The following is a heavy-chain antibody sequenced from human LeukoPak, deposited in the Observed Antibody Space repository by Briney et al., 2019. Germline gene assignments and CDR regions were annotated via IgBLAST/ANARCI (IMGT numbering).Heavy chain of an antibody. CDR3: VRDGRRGSYGDDFDI. CDR1: SGSISSGSYF. J-gene: IGHJ3*02. CDR2: IYNSDTT. D-gene: IGHD1-26*01. V-gene: IGHV4-61*02. Sequence: SETLSLTCTVSSGSISSGSYFRSWIRQPAGKGLEWIGRIYNSDTTNYNPSLKSRVTISIDTSKNQFSLKLSSVTAADTAVYYCVRDGRRGSYGDDFDIWGLGTMVIVSS.